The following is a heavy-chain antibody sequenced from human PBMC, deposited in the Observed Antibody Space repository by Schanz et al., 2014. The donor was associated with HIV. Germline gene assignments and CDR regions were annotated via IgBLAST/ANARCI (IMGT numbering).Heavy chain of an antibody. J-gene: IGHJ4*02. D-gene: IGHD6-13*01. V-gene: IGHV3-23*01. CDR2: ISGNSGHT. CDR1: GFTFSSYA. CDR3: ARVSGWSSFDY. Sequence: EVQLLESGGGLVQPGGSLRLSCAASGFTFSSYAMSWVHQAPGKGLEWVSGISGNSGHTWYADSVKGRFTISRDNPKNRLYLQMNSLRSEDTALYYCARVSGWSSFDYWGQGTLVIVSS.